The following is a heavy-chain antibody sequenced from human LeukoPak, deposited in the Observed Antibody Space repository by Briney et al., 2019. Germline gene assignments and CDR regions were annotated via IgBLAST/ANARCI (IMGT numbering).Heavy chain of an antibody. CDR3: VKAHSSSYFDY. Sequence: PGGSLRLSCSASGFTFSSYAMHWVRQARGKGVEYVSAISSNGGSTYYAASVKGRFTISRDNSKNTLYLQMSSLRAEDTAVYYCVKAHSSSYFDYWGQGTLVTVSS. V-gene: IGHV3-64D*06. CDR1: GFTFSSYA. J-gene: IGHJ4*02. D-gene: IGHD6-6*01. CDR2: ISSNGGST.